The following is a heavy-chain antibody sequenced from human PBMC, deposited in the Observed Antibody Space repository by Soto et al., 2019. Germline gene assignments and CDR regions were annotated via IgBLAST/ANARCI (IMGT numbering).Heavy chain of an antibody. CDR1: GYTFNSYG. D-gene: IGHD4-4*01. J-gene: IGHJ6*03. CDR3: ASSTVTTPYYYYHYMDV. V-gene: IGHV1-18*01. Sequence: GASVKVSCKASGYTFNSYGISWVRQAPGQGLEWMGWISAYNGNTNYAQKLQGRVTMTTDTSTSTAYMELRSLRSDDTAVYYCASSTVTTPYYYYHYMDVWGKGTTVTVSS. CDR2: ISAYNGNT.